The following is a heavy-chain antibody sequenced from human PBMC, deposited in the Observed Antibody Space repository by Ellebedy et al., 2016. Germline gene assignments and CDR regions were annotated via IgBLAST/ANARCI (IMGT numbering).Heavy chain of an antibody. D-gene: IGHD1-26*01. CDR3: ARGYLENSFDY. V-gene: IGHV3-48*02. CDR2: ISTDSRVI. Sequence: GESLKISCAASGFAFNKYSMDWVRQAPGKGLEWVSFISTDSRVIYYADSVKGRFTISRDIARNSLYLQMKSLRDEDTAVYYCARGYLENSFDYWGQGTLVTVSS. CDR1: GFAFNKYS. J-gene: IGHJ4*02.